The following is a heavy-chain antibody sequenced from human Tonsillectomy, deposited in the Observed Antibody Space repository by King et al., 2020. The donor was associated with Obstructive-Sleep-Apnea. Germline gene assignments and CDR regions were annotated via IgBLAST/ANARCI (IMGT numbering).Heavy chain of an antibody. Sequence: VQLQESGPGLVKPSETLSLTCTVSSGSISSYYWSWIRQPPGKGLEWIGYIYYSGSANYNPSLKSRVTISIDTSKNQFSLNLSSVTAADTAVYFCARDAHGGYHYDGGDYHTRDYFDYWGQGTLVTVSS. J-gene: IGHJ4*02. CDR1: SGSISSYY. V-gene: IGHV4-59*01. CDR3: ARDAHGGYHYDGGDYHTRDYFDY. D-gene: IGHD3-22*01. CDR2: IYYSGSA.